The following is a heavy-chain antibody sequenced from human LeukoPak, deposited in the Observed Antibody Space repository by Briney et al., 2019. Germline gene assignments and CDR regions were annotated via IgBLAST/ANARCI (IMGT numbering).Heavy chain of an antibody. Sequence: SVKLSCKASGATFSSYAISWVRQAPGPGLEWMGRIIPIFGTANYAQKFQGRVTITADKSTSTAYVELGSLRSEDTAVYYCANSFQRTTYYYDSSGYYYCDYWGQGTLVTVSS. CDR3: ANSFQRTTYYYDSSGYYYCDY. D-gene: IGHD3-22*01. V-gene: IGHV1-69*06. CDR2: IIPIFGTA. CDR1: GATFSSYA. J-gene: IGHJ4*02.